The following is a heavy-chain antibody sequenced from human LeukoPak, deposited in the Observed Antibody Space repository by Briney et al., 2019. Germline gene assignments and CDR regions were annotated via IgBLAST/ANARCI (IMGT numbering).Heavy chain of an antibody. V-gene: IGHV1-2*02. D-gene: IGHD3-22*01. J-gene: IGHJ4*01. Sequence: GASVKVSCKASGYTFTGYYMHWVRQAPGQGLEWMGWINPNSGGTNYAQKFQGRVTMTRDTSISTAYMELSRLRSDDTAVYYCARGGLNHYYDSSGSYYFDYWGQETWSPSPQ. CDR1: GYTFTGYY. CDR2: INPNSGGT. CDR3: ARGGLNHYYDSSGSYYFDY.